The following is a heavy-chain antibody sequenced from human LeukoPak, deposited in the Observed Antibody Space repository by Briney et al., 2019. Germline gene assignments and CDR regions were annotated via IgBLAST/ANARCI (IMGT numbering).Heavy chain of an antibody. V-gene: IGHV3-30*18. CDR2: ISYDGSNK. CDR3: AKRNVGGYGDYDYFDY. J-gene: IGHJ4*02. CDR1: GFTFSSYG. Sequence: GGSLRLSCAASGFTFSSYGMNWVRQAPGKGLEWVAVISYDGSNKYYADSVKGRFTISRDNSKNTLYLQMNSLRAEDTAVYYCAKRNVGGYGDYDYFDYWGQGTLGTVSS. D-gene: IGHD4-17*01.